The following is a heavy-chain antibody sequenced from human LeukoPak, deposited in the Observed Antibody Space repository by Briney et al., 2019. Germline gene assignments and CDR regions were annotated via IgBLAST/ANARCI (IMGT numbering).Heavy chain of an antibody. J-gene: IGHJ5*02. D-gene: IGHD3-10*01. V-gene: IGHV4-39*07. CDR3: ARGLGVVLWFGGHWFDP. CDR1: GGSISSSSYY. Sequence: NPSETLSLTCTVSGGSISSSSYYWGWIRQPPGKGLEWIGSIYYSGSTYYNPSLKSRVTISVDTSKNQFSLKLSSVTAADTAVYYCARGLGVVLWFGGHWFDPWGQGTLVTVSS. CDR2: IYYSGST.